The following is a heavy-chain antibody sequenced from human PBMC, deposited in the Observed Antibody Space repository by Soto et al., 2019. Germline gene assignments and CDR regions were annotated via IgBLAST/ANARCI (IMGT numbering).Heavy chain of an antibody. Sequence: QVQLVQSGAEVKKPGSSVKVSCKASGGTFSSYSISWVRQAPGQGLEWMGGIIPIFGTANYAQKFQGRVTITADESTSTAYMELSILRSEDTAVYYCARSASYYYDSSGYDTYYFDYWGQGTLVTVSS. CDR3: ARSASYYYDSSGYDTYYFDY. D-gene: IGHD3-22*01. CDR1: GGTFSSYS. CDR2: IIPIFGTA. J-gene: IGHJ4*02. V-gene: IGHV1-69*01.